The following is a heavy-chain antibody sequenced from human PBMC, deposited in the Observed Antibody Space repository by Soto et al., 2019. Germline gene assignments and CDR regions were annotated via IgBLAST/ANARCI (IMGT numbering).Heavy chain of an antibody. CDR3: AGKYSSSSRYDY. J-gene: IGHJ4*02. Sequence: SETLSLTCSVSVASVKSHYWTWIRQPPGKRLEWIGYINYSGSTNYNPSLKSRVTMSVDASKNQFSLRLQSVTTADTALYYCAGKYSSSSRYDYWGRATQVTFSS. CDR2: INYSGST. D-gene: IGHD6-6*01. CDR1: VASVKSHY. V-gene: IGHV4-59*02.